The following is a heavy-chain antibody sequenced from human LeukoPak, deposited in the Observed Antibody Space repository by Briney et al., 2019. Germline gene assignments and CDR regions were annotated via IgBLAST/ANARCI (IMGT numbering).Heavy chain of an antibody. V-gene: IGHV1-18*01. Sequence: VASVKVSCKASGYTFTSYGIGWVRQAPGQGLEWVGWISAYNGNTNYAQKLQGRVTMTRDTSISTAYMELSRLRSDDTAVYYCARDQGYYYGSGKRGDWFDPWGQGTLVTVSS. J-gene: IGHJ5*02. CDR1: GYTFTSYG. CDR3: ARDQGYYYGSGKRGDWFDP. D-gene: IGHD3-10*01. CDR2: ISAYNGNT.